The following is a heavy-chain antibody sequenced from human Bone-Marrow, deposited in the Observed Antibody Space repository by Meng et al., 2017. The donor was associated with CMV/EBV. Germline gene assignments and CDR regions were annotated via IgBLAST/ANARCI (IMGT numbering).Heavy chain of an antibody. CDR2: ITHSGST. D-gene: IGHD1-26*01. J-gene: IGHJ4*02. CDR3: APGFRSWSGSYSS. CDR1: WAPFICY. Sequence: HAPLQAWAGGLLTPSETLSRTCGVYWAPFICYWSWVRQPPGKGLEWIGEITHSGSTNYNVSLKSRVTISIDTSKNQFSLKLSSVTATDTAVYYCAPGFRSWSGSYSSWGQGTLVTVSS. V-gene: IGHV4-34*01.